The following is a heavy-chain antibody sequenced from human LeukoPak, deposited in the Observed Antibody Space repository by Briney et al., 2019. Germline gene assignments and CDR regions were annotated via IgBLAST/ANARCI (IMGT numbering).Heavy chain of an antibody. V-gene: IGHV3-30-3*01. CDR1: GFTFSSYA. CDR2: ISYDGSNK. CDR3: ARPLEPYYYYGMDV. D-gene: IGHD5-24*01. J-gene: IGHJ6*02. Sequence: GGSLRLSCAASGFTFSSYAMHWVRQAPGEGLEWVAVISYDGSNKYYADSVKGRFTISRDNSKNTLYLQMNSLRAEDTAVYYCARPLEPYYYYGMDVWGQGTTVTVSS.